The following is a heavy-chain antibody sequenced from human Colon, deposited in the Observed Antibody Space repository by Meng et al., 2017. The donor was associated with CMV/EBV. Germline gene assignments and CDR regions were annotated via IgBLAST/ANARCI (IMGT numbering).Heavy chain of an antibody. CDR2: ISTGSSYI. CDR1: GFTFSSYS. Sequence: GGSLRLSCAASGFTFSSYSMNWVRQAPGKGLEWVASISTGSSYIYYAASLQGRFTISRDNAKNALHLHMNSLSAEDTAVYSCVREVVPPRRLAVWGPGTTLPVSS. J-gene: IGHJ6*02. CDR3: VREVVPPRRLAV. V-gene: IGHV3-21*01.